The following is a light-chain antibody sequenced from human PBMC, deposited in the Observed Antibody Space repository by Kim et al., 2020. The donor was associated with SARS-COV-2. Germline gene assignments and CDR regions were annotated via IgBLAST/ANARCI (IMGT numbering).Light chain of an antibody. Sequence: GQSGTISCTGTSSDIGGYNYVSWYQHHPGKAPKLMIYGVTRRPSGVPDRFSGSKSGNTASLTIFGLQAEDEADYYCCSFAGNYILIFGGGTKLTVL. CDR1: SSDIGGYNY. CDR2: GVT. CDR3: CSFAGNYILI. V-gene: IGLV2-11*01. J-gene: IGLJ2*01.